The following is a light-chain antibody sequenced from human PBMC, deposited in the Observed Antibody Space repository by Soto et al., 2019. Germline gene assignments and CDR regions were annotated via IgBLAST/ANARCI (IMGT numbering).Light chain of an antibody. Sequence: DIEMTPSPSSLSASFGDRVTITCRASQGIDTYLAWFQQKPGKVPQLLIYEASILQSGVPSMFSGSGSGTDFTLTISSLQAEDFATYYCQQTRSYPSTFGGGTKVDIK. CDR1: QGIDTY. CDR3: QQTRSYPST. V-gene: IGKV1-16*01. J-gene: IGKJ4*01. CDR2: EAS.